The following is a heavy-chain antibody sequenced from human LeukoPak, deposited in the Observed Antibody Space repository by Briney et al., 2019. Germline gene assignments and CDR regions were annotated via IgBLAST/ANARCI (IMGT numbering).Heavy chain of an antibody. CDR3: ARAGQNNWFDP. CDR1: GFTFSDYY. J-gene: IGHJ5*02. Sequence: GGSLRLSCAASGFTFSDYYMSWVRQAPGKGLEWVSFFSGSGEIIYYADSVKGRFTISRDNAKNSLYLQMNSLRAEDTAVYHCARAGQNNWFDPWGQGTLVTVSS. V-gene: IGHV3-11*01. CDR2: FSGSGEII.